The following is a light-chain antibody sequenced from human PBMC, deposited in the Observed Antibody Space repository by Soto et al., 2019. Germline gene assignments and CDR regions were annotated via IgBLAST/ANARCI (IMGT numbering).Light chain of an antibody. V-gene: IGKV3-15*01. CDR3: QQNNNWPRT. CDR1: QSVNSD. Sequence: ETVMTQSPATLSVSPGERATLSCRASQSVNSDLAWYQKKPGQAPRLLIYGSSTRATGIPARFSGGGSGTEFTLTISSLQSEDFAVYYCQQNNNWPRTFGQETKVDIK. J-gene: IGKJ1*01. CDR2: GSS.